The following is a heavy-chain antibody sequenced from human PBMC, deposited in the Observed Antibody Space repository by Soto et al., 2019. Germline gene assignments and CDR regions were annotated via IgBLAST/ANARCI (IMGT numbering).Heavy chain of an antibody. V-gene: IGHV4-31*03. CDR1: GGSISSGGYY. D-gene: IGHD6-19*01. Sequence: ASETLSLTCTVSGGSISSGGYYWSWIRQHPGKGLEWIGYIYYSGSTYYNPSLKSRVTISVDTSKNQFSLKLSSVTAADTAVYYCARDTDSGWFDYWGQGTLVTVSS. CDR2: IYYSGST. J-gene: IGHJ5*01. CDR3: ARDTDSGWFDY.